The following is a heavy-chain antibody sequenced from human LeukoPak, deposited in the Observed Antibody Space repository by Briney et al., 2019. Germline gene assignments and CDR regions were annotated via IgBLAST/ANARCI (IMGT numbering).Heavy chain of an antibody. CDR2: ISAYNGNT. D-gene: IGHD6-25*01. V-gene: IGHV1-18*01. Sequence: ASVKVSCKASGYTFTSYGISWVRQAPGRGLEWMGWISAYNGNTNYAQKLQGRVTMTTDTSTSTAYMELRSLRSDDTAVYYCARGSIAAAKTGAFDIWGQGTMVTVSS. CDR1: GYTFTSYG. CDR3: ARGSIAAAKTGAFDI. J-gene: IGHJ3*02.